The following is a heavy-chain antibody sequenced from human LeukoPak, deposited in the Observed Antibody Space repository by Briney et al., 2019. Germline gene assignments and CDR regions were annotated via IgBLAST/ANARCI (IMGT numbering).Heavy chain of an antibody. J-gene: IGHJ4*02. CDR2: ITPILGIA. CDR1: GGTFSSYA. D-gene: IGHD5-18*01. CDR3: ARSDGYSYGYYFDY. Sequence: SVKVSCKASGGTFSSYAISWVRQAPGQGLEWMGRITPILGIANYAQKFQGRVTITADKSTSTAYMELSSLRSEDTAVYYCARSDGYSYGYYFDYWGQGTLVTVSS. V-gene: IGHV1-69*04.